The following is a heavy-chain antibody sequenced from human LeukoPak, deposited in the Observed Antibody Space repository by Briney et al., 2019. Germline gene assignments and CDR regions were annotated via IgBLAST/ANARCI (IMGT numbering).Heavy chain of an antibody. J-gene: IGHJ4*02. D-gene: IGHD2-2*01. CDR1: GFTFSIYW. Sequence: GGSLRLSCEASGFTFSIYWMSWVRQAPGKGLEWVANIKEDGSEKDYVDSVKGRFTISRDNAKNSLYLQMNSLRAEDTAVYYCARYYCSSSSCLMFDYWGQGTLVTVSS. CDR2: IKEDGSEK. CDR3: ARYYCSSSSCLMFDY. V-gene: IGHV3-7*01.